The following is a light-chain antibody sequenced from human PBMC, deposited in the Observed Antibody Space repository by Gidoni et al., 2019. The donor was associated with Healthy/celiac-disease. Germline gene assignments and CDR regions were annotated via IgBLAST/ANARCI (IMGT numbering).Light chain of an antibody. CDR3: QQLSSSPLT. CDR2: AAS. J-gene: IGKJ3*01. Sequence: DIQLTQSPSFLSASVGDRVTITCRASQGISSYLAWYQQNPRKAPKLLIYAASTLQGGVPSRFSGSGSGTEFTLTISSLQPEDFATYSCQQLSSSPLTFGPGTKVDIK. CDR1: QGISSY. V-gene: IGKV1-9*01.